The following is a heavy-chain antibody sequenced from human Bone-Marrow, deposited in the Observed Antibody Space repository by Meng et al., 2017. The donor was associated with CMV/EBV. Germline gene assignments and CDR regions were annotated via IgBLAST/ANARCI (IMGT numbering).Heavy chain of an antibody. CDR3: ARDRGRKWLLPPHLTRYGMDV. V-gene: IGHV4-38-2*02. CDR1: GYSISSGYY. D-gene: IGHD3-22*01. Sequence: SETLSLTCTVSGYSISSGYYWGWIRQPPGKGLEWIGSIYHSGSTYYNPSLKSRVTISVDTSKNQFSLKLSSVTAADTAVYYCARDRGRKWLLPPHLTRYGMDVWGQGTTVTVSS. CDR2: IYHSGST. J-gene: IGHJ6*02.